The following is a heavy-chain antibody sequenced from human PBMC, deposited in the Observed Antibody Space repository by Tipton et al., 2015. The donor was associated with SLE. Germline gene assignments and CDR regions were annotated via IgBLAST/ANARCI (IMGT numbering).Heavy chain of an antibody. CDR2: ISSSGSTI. D-gene: IGHD7-27*01. J-gene: IGHJ4*02. CDR1: GFTFSSYE. V-gene: IGHV3-48*03. CDR3: ARVIGELGHFDY. Sequence: SLRLSRAASGFTFSSYEMNWVRQAPGKGLEWVSYISSSGSTIYYADSVKGRFTISRDNAKNSLYLQMNSLRAEDTAVYYCARVIGELGHFDYWGQGTLVTVSS.